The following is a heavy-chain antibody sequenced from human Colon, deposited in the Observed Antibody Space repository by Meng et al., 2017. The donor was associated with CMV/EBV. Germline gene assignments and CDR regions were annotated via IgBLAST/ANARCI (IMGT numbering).Heavy chain of an antibody. CDR3: ARDGKFMWNHGMDV. J-gene: IGHJ6*02. V-gene: IGHV4-39*07. D-gene: IGHD1-1*01. Sequence: SETLSLTCTVVGDSIRSSSHYWAWIRQPPGKGLEWIANVFYNGDTYYNPSLQSRVTISVETSKNQFSLSVKSVTAADTAVYYCARDGKFMWNHGMDVGGQGIAVTVSS. CDR1: GDSIRSSSHY. CDR2: VFYNGDT.